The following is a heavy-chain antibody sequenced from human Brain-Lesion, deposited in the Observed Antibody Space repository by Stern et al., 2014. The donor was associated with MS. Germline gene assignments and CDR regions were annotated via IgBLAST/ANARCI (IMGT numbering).Heavy chain of an antibody. Sequence: VQLVQSGAEVKKPGASVKVSCTTSGYIFTGYYIHWVRQAPGQGLEWMAWINPNTGRTKYAQKFQGRVTMSRDTSISTAYVELSSLTSDDTAVYYCARDQRGITIFGVVTDYYYLGMDVWGQGTTVTVSS. J-gene: IGHJ6*02. CDR2: INPNTGRT. CDR3: ARDQRGITIFGVVTDYYYLGMDV. CDR1: GYIFTGYY. D-gene: IGHD3-3*01. V-gene: IGHV1-2*02.